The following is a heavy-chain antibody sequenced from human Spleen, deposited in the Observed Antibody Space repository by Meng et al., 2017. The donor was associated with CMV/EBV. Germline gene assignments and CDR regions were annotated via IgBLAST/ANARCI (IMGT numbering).Heavy chain of an antibody. J-gene: IGHJ6*02. CDR3: AKLLWLNHYGDYGLGPRVGSYYYYGMDV. D-gene: IGHD4-17*01. V-gene: IGHV3-23*03. CDR1: GFKFDDYG. CDR2: ICRGGSST. Sequence: GESLKISCVVSGFKFDDYGMHWVRQVPGKGLEWVSIICRGGSSTYCADSVKGRFTISRDNSKNTLYLQMNSLRAEDTAVYYCAKLLWLNHYGDYGLGPRVGSYYYYGMDVWGQGTTVTVSS.